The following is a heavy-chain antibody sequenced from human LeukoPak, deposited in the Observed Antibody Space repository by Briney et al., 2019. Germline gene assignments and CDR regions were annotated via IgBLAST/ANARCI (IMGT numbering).Heavy chain of an antibody. V-gene: IGHV4-59*08. CDR3: ARRGGYSGYEQV. Sequence: SETLSLTCSVSGGSISSYYWSWIRQPPGQGLEWIGYICSSGNTNYNPSLKSRVAISVDTSKNQFSLNLSSVTAADTAVYYCARRGGYSGYEQVWGQGTLVTVSS. CDR2: ICSSGNT. J-gene: IGHJ4*02. D-gene: IGHD5-12*01. CDR1: GGSISSYY.